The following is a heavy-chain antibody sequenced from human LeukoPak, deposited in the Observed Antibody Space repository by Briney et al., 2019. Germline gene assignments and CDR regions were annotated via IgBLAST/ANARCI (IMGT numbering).Heavy chain of an antibody. V-gene: IGHV3-9*01. CDR2: ISWNSGSI. CDR1: GFTFDDYA. J-gene: IGHJ4*02. D-gene: IGHD3-10*01. CDR3: ARDRGPRTGFMVREAYDY. Sequence: GGSLRLSCAASGFTFDDYAMHWVRQAPGKGLEWVSGISWNSGSIGYAGSAKGRFTISRDNAKNSLYLQMNSLRAEDTAVYYCARDRGPRTGFMVREAYDYWGQGTLVTVSS.